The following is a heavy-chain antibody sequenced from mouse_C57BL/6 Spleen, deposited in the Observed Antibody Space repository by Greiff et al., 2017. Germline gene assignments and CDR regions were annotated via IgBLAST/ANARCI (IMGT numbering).Heavy chain of an antibody. V-gene: IGHV1-76*01. CDR3: ARFGGSLDY. D-gene: IGHD6-2*01. CDR2: IYPGSGNT. Sequence: QVQLQQSGAELVRPGASVKLSCKASGYTFTDYYINWVKQRPGQGLEWIARIYPGSGNTYYNEKFKGKATLTAEKSSSTAYMQLSSLTSEDSAVYFCARFGGSLDYWGQGTTLTVSS. J-gene: IGHJ2*01. CDR1: GYTFTDYY.